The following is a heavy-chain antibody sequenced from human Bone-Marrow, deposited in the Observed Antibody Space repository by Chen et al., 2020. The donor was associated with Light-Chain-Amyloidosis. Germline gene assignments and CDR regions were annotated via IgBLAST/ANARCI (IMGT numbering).Heavy chain of an antibody. CDR1: GFTVDDFA. V-gene: IGHV3-49*04. D-gene: IGHD1-1*01. CDR3: ARVGFYNWNVHNAFDI. Sequence: EVKLVESGGGLVQPGRSLRIYCTASGFTVDDFAMTWVRQAPGKGLEWVGFIRSKAYGGATEYAASVKGRFTISRDNAKNSLYLQMNNLRAEDTAVYYCARVGFYNWNVHNAFDIWGQGTMVTVSS. J-gene: IGHJ3*02. CDR2: IRSKAYGGAT.